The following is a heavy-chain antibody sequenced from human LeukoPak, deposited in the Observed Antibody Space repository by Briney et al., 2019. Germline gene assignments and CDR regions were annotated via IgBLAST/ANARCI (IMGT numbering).Heavy chain of an antibody. CDR2: INPTGGST. Sequence: ASVKVSCKASGYTFISYQMHWVRQAPGQGHEWMGIINPTGGSTSHAQKFQGRVTMTRDTSTSTVYMELSSLRSEDTAVYYCARNGSSSCFDYWGQGTLVTVSS. CDR1: GYTFISYQ. D-gene: IGHD6-6*01. V-gene: IGHV1-46*01. J-gene: IGHJ4*02. CDR3: ARNGSSSCFDY.